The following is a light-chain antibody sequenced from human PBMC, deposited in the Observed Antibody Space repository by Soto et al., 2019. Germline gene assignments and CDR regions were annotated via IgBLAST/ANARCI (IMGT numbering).Light chain of an antibody. J-gene: IGLJ1*01. CDR3: QSYDSSLSADV. CDR1: SSNIGAGYD. CDR2: GNS. Sequence: QSVLTQPPSVSGAPGQRVTISCTGSSSNIGAGYDVHWYQQLPGTAPKLLIYGNSNRPSGVPDRFSGSKSGTSASLAITGLQAEDEADYYGQSYDSSLSADVFGTGTKV. V-gene: IGLV1-40*01.